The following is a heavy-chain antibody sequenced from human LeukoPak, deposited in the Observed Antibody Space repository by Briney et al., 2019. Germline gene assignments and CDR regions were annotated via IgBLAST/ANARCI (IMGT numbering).Heavy chain of an antibody. J-gene: IGHJ4*02. CDR1: EFTFSSYW. CDR3: ARGLQGIDY. D-gene: IGHD4-11*01. V-gene: IGHV3-74*01. CDR2: INTDGRST. Sequence: GGSLRLSCAASEFTFSSYWMHWVRQAPGKGLVWVSRINTDGRSTNYADSVKGRFTISRDNAKNTLFLQMNSLRAEDTAVYYCARGLQGIDYWGQGTLVTVSS.